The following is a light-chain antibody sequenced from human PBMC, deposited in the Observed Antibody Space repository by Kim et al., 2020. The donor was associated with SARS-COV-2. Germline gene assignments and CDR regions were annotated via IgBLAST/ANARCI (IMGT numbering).Light chain of an antibody. CDR3: EQYFTSPQVT. CDR2: GGS. Sequence: TINRKSRRSVFSVLDNKDYLAWYQHKPGQPPKLLIYGGSTRASGVPGRFSGSGSATDFTLTITNLQAEDVAVYYCEQYFTSPQVTFAQGTRLEIK. J-gene: IGKJ5*01. V-gene: IGKV4-1*01. CDR1: RSVFSVLDNKDY.